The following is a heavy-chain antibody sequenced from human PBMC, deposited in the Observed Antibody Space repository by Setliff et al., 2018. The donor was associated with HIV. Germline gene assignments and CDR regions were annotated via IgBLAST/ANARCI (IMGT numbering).Heavy chain of an antibody. CDR3: VRDPIHYMDV. Sequence: PSETLSLTCTVSGGFISSSSYYWGWIRQPPGKGLEWIGSLYNTGSTYYNPSLKRRVTILVDTPKNQFSLKLTSVTAADTAVYFCVRDPIHYMDVWGKGTTVTVSS. J-gene: IGHJ6*03. CDR1: GGFISSSSYY. V-gene: IGHV4-39*07. CDR2: LYNTGST. D-gene: IGHD3-9*01.